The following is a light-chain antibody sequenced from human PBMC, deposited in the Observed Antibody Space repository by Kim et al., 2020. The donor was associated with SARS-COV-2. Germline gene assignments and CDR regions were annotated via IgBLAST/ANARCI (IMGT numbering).Light chain of an antibody. CDR1: QSVSNN. V-gene: IGKV3-15*01. Sequence: SPGERSTLSCRASQSVSNNLAWYQQKPGHAPRLLIYGASTRATGIPARFSGSGSGTEFTLTISSLQSEDFAVYYCQEYNNWPPWTFGQGTKVDIK. J-gene: IGKJ1*01. CDR2: GAS. CDR3: QEYNNWPPWT.